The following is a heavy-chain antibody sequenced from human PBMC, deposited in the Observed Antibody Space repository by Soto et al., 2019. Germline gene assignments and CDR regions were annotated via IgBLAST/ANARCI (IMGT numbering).Heavy chain of an antibody. CDR1: GGSINSYY. Sequence: PSETLSLTCTVSGGSINSYYWSWIRQPPGEGLEWIGYVYYNGDTNYNPSLTSRVTISVDTSKNQFSLNLNSVTAADTAVYYCARATSYRNWFDPWGQGTLVTVSS. D-gene: IGHD3-10*01. J-gene: IGHJ5*02. CDR2: VYYNGDT. CDR3: ARATSYRNWFDP. V-gene: IGHV4-59*01.